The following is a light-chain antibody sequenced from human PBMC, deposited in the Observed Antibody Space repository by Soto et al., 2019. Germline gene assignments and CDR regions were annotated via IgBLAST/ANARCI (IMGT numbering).Light chain of an antibody. V-gene: IGKV3-20*01. CDR3: QQYGRSPRT. Sequence: EIVFTKSPCTLSLSPGERATLSCRASQSVSSSYLAWYQQKPGQAPRLLIYGASSRATGIPDRFSGSGSGTDFTLTISRLEPEDFAVYYCQQYGRSPRTFGQGTRLENK. J-gene: IGKJ5*01. CDR2: GAS. CDR1: QSVSSSY.